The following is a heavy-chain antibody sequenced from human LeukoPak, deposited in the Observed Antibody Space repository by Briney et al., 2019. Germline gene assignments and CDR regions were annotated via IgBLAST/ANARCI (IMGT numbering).Heavy chain of an antibody. Sequence: PGGALRLSCAASGFTFSSYWMHWVRQAPGKGLVGVSRINSDGSSTSYADSVRGRFTISRDNAKNTLYLQMNSLRAEDTAAYYCARGERYFDWLPLVVSWGQGTLVTVSS. CDR2: INSDGSST. J-gene: IGHJ5*02. CDR3: ARGERYFDWLPLVVS. CDR1: GFTFSSYW. V-gene: IGHV3-74*01. D-gene: IGHD3-9*01.